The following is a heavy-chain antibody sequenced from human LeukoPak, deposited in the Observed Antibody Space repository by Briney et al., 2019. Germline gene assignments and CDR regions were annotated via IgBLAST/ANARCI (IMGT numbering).Heavy chain of an antibody. Sequence: SETLSLTCAVYGGSFSGYYWSWIRQPPGKGLEWIGEINHSGSTNYNPSLKSRVTISVDTSKNQFSLKLSSVTAADTAVYYCARHYAGRAGNWFDPWGQGTLVTVSS. D-gene: IGHD3-16*01. CDR3: ARHYAGRAGNWFDP. CDR2: INHSGST. V-gene: IGHV4-34*01. CDR1: GGSFSGYY. J-gene: IGHJ5*02.